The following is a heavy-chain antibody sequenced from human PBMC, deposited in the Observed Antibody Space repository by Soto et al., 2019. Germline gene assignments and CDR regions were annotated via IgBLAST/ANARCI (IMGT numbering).Heavy chain of an antibody. J-gene: IGHJ6*02. V-gene: IGHV1-69*01. Sequence: QVQLVQSGAEVKKPGSSVKVSCKASGGTFSSYAISWVRQAPGQGVEWLGGFIPIFGRANYAQKFQGRVTTTEDGTTSTAYMELSSLGSEDTAVYYCARRVLRCVKWPIDYYYGMDVWGQGTTVTVSS. CDR3: ARRVLRCVKWPIDYYYGMDV. CDR2: FIPIFGRA. CDR1: GGTFSSYA. D-gene: IGHD3-3*01.